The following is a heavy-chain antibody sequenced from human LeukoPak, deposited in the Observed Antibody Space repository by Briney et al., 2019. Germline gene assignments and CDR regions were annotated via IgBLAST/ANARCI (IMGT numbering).Heavy chain of an antibody. CDR2: ISSSPTNI. CDR3: ARDGYSRSWNH. D-gene: IGHD6-13*01. J-gene: IGHJ5*02. V-gene: IGHV3-21*01. CDR1: GFNRRCFQ. Sequence: GSLRLFRSASGFNRRCFQKKWVRQASRKGLEWVSFISSSPTNIYYAASVKGRFTISRDNAKNSVYLQMNSLRAEDTAVYYCARDGYSRSWNHWGQGTLVTVSS.